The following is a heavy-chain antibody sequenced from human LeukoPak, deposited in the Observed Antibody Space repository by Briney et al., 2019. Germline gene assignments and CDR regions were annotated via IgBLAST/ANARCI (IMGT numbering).Heavy chain of an antibody. D-gene: IGHD6-19*01. V-gene: IGHV3-23*01. J-gene: IGHJ4*02. Sequence: GGSLRLSCVASGFTFSSYAMSWVRQAPGKGLEWVSGISGSGGSTYYADSVKGGFTISRDNSKNTLFLQMNSLRAEDTAVYYCAKETYSSGWYPYFDYWGQGTLVTVSS. CDR2: ISGSGGST. CDR3: AKETYSSGWYPYFDY. CDR1: GFTFSSYA.